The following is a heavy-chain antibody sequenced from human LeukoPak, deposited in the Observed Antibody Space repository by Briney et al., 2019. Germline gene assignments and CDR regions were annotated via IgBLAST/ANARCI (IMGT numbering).Heavy chain of an antibody. Sequence: PSQTLSLICTVSNGSIGRGDYYWSWIREPPGNGLEWIGYIYYSGSTYYNPSLKSRVTMSIDTSKNQFSLKLSSVTAADTAVYYCARGKYVYSIAGWFDPWGQGTLATVSS. CDR3: ARGKYVYSIAGWFDP. D-gene: IGHD2-15*01. V-gene: IGHV4-30-4*01. J-gene: IGHJ5*02. CDR2: IYYSGST. CDR1: NGSIGRGDYY.